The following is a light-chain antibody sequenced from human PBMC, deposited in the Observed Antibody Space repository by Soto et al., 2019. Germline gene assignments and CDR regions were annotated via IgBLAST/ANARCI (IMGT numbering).Light chain of an antibody. CDR3: CSYAGSITFV. Sequence: SVLTQPASVSGSPVQSITISCTGTSSDVGSYNLVSWYQQHPGKAPKLMIYEVSKRPSGVSNRFSGSKSGNTASLTISGLQAEDEADYYCCSYAGSITFVFGTGTKVTVL. CDR2: EVS. CDR1: SSDVGSYNL. V-gene: IGLV2-23*02. J-gene: IGLJ1*01.